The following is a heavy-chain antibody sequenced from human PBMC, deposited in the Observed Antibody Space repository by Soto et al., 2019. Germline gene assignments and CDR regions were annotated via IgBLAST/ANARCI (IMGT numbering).Heavy chain of an antibody. CDR2: IYYSGST. CDR3: ARDRKSGSVTMVRGVIGVFDY. CDR1: GGSISSYY. J-gene: IGHJ4*02. D-gene: IGHD3-10*01. Sequence: PSETLSLTCTVSGGSISSYYWSWIRQPPGKGLEWIGYIYYSGSTNYNPSLKSRVTISVDTSKNQFSLKLSSVTAADTAVYYCARDRKSGSVTMVRGVIGVFDYWGQGTLVTVSS. V-gene: IGHV4-59*12.